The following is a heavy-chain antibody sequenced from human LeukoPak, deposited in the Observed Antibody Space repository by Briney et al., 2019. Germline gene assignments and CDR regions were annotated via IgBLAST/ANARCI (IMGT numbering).Heavy chain of an antibody. J-gene: IGHJ4*02. D-gene: IGHD1-26*01. CDR1: AYTFTIYG. Sequence: GASVTVSFTASAYTFTIYGISWVRQAPGQGLEWMGWISAYNGNTNYAQKLQGRVTMTTDTSTSTAYMELRRLRSDDTAVYYCARGSLGVVGARDYWGQGTLVTVSS. CDR3: ARGSLGVVGARDY. CDR2: ISAYNGNT. V-gene: IGHV1-18*01.